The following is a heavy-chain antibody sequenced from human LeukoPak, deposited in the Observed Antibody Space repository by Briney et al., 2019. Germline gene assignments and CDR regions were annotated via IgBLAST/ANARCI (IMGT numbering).Heavy chain of an antibody. D-gene: IGHD1-26*01. CDR1: GGSSSSGDYY. Sequence: PSQTLSLTCTVSGGSSSSGDYYWSWSRQPPGKGLEWIGYIYYSGSTYYNPSLKSRVTISVDTSKNQFSLKLSSVTAADTAVYYCARWSIVGAYDLFDYWGQGTLVTVSS. J-gene: IGHJ4*02. CDR2: IYYSGST. CDR3: ARWSIVGAYDLFDY. V-gene: IGHV4-30-4*08.